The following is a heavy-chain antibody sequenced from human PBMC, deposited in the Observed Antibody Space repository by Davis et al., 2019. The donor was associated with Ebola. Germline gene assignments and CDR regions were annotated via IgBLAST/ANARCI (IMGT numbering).Heavy chain of an antibody. CDR2: ISAYNGNT. Sequence: ASVKVSCKASGYTFTGYYMHWVRQAPGQGLEWMGWISAYNGNTNYAQKLQGRVTMTTDTSTSTAYMELRSLRSDDTAVYYCARDGEWELLREDYFDYWGQGTLVTVSS. D-gene: IGHD1-26*01. J-gene: IGHJ4*02. CDR1: GYTFTGYY. CDR3: ARDGEWELLREDYFDY. V-gene: IGHV1-18*04.